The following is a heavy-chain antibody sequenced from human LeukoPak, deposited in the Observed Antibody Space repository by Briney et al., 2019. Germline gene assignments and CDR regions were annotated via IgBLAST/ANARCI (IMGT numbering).Heavy chain of an antibody. Sequence: PSETLSLTCAVYGGSFSGYYWSWLRQPPGKGLEWIGEINHSGSTNYNPSLTSRVTISVDTSKNQFSLKLSSVTAADTAVYYCARLTGRIAVAGTAGYDYWGQGTLVTVSS. V-gene: IGHV4-34*01. CDR1: GGSFSGYY. D-gene: IGHD6-19*01. J-gene: IGHJ4*02. CDR2: INHSGST. CDR3: ARLTGRIAVAGTAGYDY.